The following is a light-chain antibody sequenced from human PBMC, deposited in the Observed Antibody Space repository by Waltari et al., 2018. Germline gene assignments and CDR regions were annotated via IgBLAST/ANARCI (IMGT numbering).Light chain of an antibody. CDR3: CSYAGTYTWV. CDR2: DVS. CDR1: SSDVGGYNY. J-gene: IGLJ3*02. Sequence: QSALTQPRSVSGSPGQSVTISCTGTSSDVGGYNYVAWYLQYPGKAPKVMIYDVSERPQGVPDRCCGSKSGNTASLTISGLQAEDEADDYCCSYAGTYTWVFGGGTKVTVL. V-gene: IGLV2-11*01.